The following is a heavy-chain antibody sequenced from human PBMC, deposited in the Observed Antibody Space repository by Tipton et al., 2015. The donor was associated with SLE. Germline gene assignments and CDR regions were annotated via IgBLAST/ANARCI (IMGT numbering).Heavy chain of an antibody. V-gene: IGHV5-51*01. J-gene: IGHJ4*02. Sequence: VQLVQSGPEVKKPGESLKISCKGSGYSFTSYWIGWVRQMPGKGLEWMGIIYPGDSDTRYSPSFQGQVTISAAKSISTAYLQWSILKASDTAMYYCARHPPRSSSRSSFDYWGQGTLVTVSS. CDR3: ARHPPRSSSRSSFDY. CDR1: GYSFTSYW. CDR2: IYPGDSDT. D-gene: IGHD6-13*01.